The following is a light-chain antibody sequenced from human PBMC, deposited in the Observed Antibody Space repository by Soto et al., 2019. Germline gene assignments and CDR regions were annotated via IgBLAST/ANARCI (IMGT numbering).Light chain of an antibody. CDR3: QQYGSSPLT. Sequence: EIVMTQSPYTLSLSPGERATLSCRASQSVSSNYLAWYQQTPGQAPRLLIYDASIRATGIPDRFSGSGSGTDFTLTISSLEPEDFAVYYCQQYGSSPLTFGEGTKVEIK. CDR2: DAS. J-gene: IGKJ4*01. V-gene: IGKV3-20*01. CDR1: QSVSSNY.